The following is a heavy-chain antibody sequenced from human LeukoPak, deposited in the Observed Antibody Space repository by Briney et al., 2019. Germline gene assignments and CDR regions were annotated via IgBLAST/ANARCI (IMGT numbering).Heavy chain of an antibody. CDR1: AASFISSSHH. Sequence: SETLSLTCTVSAASFISSSHHWGWIRQSPGKGLEWIGTVYYGRTTYYNPSLDGRVTIFLDTSANHFYLQLNSVTAADTAVYYCVRHDGRGGATMGAFDSWGQGSLVTVSS. CDR3: VRHDGRGGATMGAFDS. V-gene: IGHV4-39*01. J-gene: IGHJ5*01. D-gene: IGHD5-12*01. CDR2: VYYGRTT.